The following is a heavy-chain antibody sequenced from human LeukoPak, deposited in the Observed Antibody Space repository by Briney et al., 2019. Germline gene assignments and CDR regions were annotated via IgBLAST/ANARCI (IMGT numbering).Heavy chain of an antibody. Sequence: PSETLSLTCTVSGGSISSYYWCWIRQPPGKGLEWIGYIYYSGSTNYNPSLKSRVTISVDTSKNQFSLKLSSVTAADTAVYYCARAYSSSWYPGYYYGMDVWGQGTTVTVSS. V-gene: IGHV4-59*01. J-gene: IGHJ6*02. CDR2: IYYSGST. CDR3: ARAYSSSWYPGYYYGMDV. D-gene: IGHD6-13*01. CDR1: GGSISSYY.